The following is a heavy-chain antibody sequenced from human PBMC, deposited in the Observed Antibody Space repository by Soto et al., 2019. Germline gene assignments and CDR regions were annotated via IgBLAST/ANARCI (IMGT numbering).Heavy chain of an antibody. Sequence: PSETLSLTCTVSGGSISSYYWSWILQPPGKGLEWIGYIYYSGSTNYNPSLKSRVTISVDTSKNQFSLKLSSVTAADTAVYYCARERIAAAGYYYYYYMDVWGKGTTVTVSS. CDR3: ARERIAAAGYYYYYYMDV. J-gene: IGHJ6*03. V-gene: IGHV4-59*01. CDR2: IYYSGST. CDR1: GGSISSYY. D-gene: IGHD6-13*01.